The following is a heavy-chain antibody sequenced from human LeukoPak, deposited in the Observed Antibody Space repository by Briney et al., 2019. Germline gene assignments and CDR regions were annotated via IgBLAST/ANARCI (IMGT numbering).Heavy chain of an antibody. CDR3: ARSFQAEHPPTDY. Sequence: ASVKVSCKASGYTFTSYYMHWVRQAPGQGLEWMGIINPSGGSTSYAQKFQGRVTMTRDTSTSTVYMELSSLRCEETAVYYCARSFQAEHPPTDYWGQGTLVSVCS. CDR2: INPSGGST. V-gene: IGHV1-46*01. CDR1: GYTFTSYY. D-gene: IGHD1/OR15-1a*01. J-gene: IGHJ4*02.